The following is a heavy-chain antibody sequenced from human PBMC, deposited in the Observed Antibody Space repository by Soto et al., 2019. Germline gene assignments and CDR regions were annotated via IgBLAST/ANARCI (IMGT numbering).Heavy chain of an antibody. D-gene: IGHD3-10*01. CDR1: GGTFSSYA. CDR3: ASCLGYYYGSYFDL. V-gene: IGHV1-69*12. J-gene: IGHJ2*01. Sequence: QVQLVQSGAEVKKPGSSVKVSCKASGGTFSSYAISWVRQAPGQGLEWMGGIIPIFGTANYAQKFQGRVTITAHESTSTGYMELSSLRSEATAVYYCASCLGYYYGSYFDLWGRGSLVTVSS. CDR2: IIPIFGTA.